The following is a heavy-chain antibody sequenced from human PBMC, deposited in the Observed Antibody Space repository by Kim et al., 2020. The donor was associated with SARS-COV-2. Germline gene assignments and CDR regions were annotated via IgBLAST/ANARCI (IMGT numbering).Heavy chain of an antibody. J-gene: IGHJ3*02. Sequence: GGSLRLSCAASGFTFSSYSMNWVRQAPGKGLEWVSSISSSSSYIYYADSVKGRFTISRDNAKNSLYLQMNSLRAEDTAVYYCARDMSDGYNYGDAFDIWGQGTMVTVSS. D-gene: IGHD5-12*01. CDR1: GFTFSSYS. V-gene: IGHV3-21*01. CDR2: ISSSSSYI. CDR3: ARDMSDGYNYGDAFDI.